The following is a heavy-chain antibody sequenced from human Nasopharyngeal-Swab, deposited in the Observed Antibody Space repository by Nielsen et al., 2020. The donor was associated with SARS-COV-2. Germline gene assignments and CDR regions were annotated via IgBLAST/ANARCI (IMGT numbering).Heavy chain of an antibody. V-gene: IGHV1-69*04. J-gene: IGHJ3*02. Sequence: SVKVSCKASGGTFSSYDLSWVRQAPGQGLEWIGRIIPILTIPNYAQKFQGRVTITADRSTSTAYMELRSLRSEDTAVYYCATLPQLGERDMDIWGQGTMVTVSP. CDR3: ATLPQLGERDMDI. D-gene: IGHD1-1*01. CDR2: IIPILTIP. CDR1: GGTFSSYD.